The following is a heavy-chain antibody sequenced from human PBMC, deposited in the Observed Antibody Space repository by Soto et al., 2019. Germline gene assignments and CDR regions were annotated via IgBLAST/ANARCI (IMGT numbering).Heavy chain of an antibody. V-gene: IGHV2-5*02. D-gene: IGHD3-9*01. J-gene: IGHJ3*02. CDR2: IYWDADK. Sequence: QITLKESGPTLVKPTQTLTLTCTFSGFSLSTSGVGVGWIRQPPGKALEWLALIYWDADKRYSPSLKSRLTITKDTCKIQVVRTMTSRDPVDTATYYCAHSPLYFDWPTAFDIWGKGTMVTVSS. CDR1: GFSLSTSGVG. CDR3: AHSPLYFDWPTAFDI.